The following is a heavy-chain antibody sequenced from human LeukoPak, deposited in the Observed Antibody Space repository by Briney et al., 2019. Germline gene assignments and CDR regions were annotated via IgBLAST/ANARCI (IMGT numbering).Heavy chain of an antibody. CDR2: INWNGGST. J-gene: IGHJ4*02. D-gene: IGHD6-19*01. CDR1: GFTFDDYG. CDR3: AKLPSRIAVAVWIDY. Sequence: GGSLRLSCAASGFTFDDYGMSWVRQAPGKGLEWVSGINWNGGSTGYADSVKGRFTISRDNSKNTLYLQMNSLRAEDTAVYYCAKLPSRIAVAVWIDYWGQGTLVTVSS. V-gene: IGHV3-20*04.